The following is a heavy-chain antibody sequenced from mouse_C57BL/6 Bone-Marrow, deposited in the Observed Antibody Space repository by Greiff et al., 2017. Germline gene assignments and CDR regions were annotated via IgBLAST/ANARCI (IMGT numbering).Heavy chain of an antibody. CDR1: GYTFTDYY. CDR2: INPNNGGT. Sequence: EVQLQQSGPELVKPGASVKISCKASGYTFTDYYMNWVKQSHGKSLEWIGDINPNNGGTSYNQKFKGKATLTVDKSSSTAYMALRSLTSEDSAVYYCARYNYDYYAMDYWGQGTSVTVSS. D-gene: IGHD1-1*01. CDR3: ARYNYDYYAMDY. V-gene: IGHV1-26*01. J-gene: IGHJ4*01.